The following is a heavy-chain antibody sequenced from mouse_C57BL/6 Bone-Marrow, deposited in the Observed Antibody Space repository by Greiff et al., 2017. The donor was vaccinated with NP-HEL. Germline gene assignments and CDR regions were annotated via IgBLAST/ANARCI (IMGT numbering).Heavy chain of an antibody. D-gene: IGHD2-4*01. V-gene: IGHV5-9-1*02. CDR3: TRGYDYGGAFAY. CDR2: ISSGGDYI. Sequence: EVHLVESGEGLVKPGGSLKLSCAASGFTFSSYAMSWVRQTPEKRLEWVAYISSGGDYIYYADTVKGRFTISRDNARNTLYLQMSSLKSEDTAMYYCTRGYDYGGAFAYWGQGTLVTVSA. CDR1: GFTFSSYA. J-gene: IGHJ3*01.